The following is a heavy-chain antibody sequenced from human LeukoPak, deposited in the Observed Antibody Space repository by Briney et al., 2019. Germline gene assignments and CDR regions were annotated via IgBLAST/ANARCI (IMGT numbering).Heavy chain of an antibody. CDR2: IKQDGREK. Sequence: PGGSLRLSCAASGFTFSTYWMTWVRQAPGRGLEWVANIKQDGREKYYLDSVKGRFTISRDNAKNSLYLQMNSLRVEDTAVYYCARTGYYYDGMDVWGQGTTVTVSS. D-gene: IGHD2-15*01. J-gene: IGHJ6*02. CDR3: ARTGYYYDGMDV. V-gene: IGHV3-7*01. CDR1: GFTFSTYW.